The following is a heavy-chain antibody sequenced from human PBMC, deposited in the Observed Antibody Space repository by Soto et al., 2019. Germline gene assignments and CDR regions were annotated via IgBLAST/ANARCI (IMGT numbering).Heavy chain of an antibody. CDR3: ARGSSWLDAFDI. D-gene: IGHD6-13*01. CDR2: INHSGST. Sequence: SETLSLTCAVYGGSFSGHYWSWIRQPPGKGLEWIGEINHSGSTNYNPSLKSRVTISVDTSKNQFSLKLSSVTAADTAVYYCARGSSWLDAFDIWGQGTMVTVSS. V-gene: IGHV4-34*01. CDR1: GGSFSGHY. J-gene: IGHJ3*02.